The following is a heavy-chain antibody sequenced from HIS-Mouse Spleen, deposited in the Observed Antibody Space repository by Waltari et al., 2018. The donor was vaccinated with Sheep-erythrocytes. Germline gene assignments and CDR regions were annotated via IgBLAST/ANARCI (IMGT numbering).Heavy chain of an antibody. CDR1: GFTFSSYS. J-gene: IGHJ4*02. CDR3: ARVASGATFDY. D-gene: IGHD1-26*01. Sequence: EVQLVESGGGLVKPGGSLRLSCAASGFTFSSYSMNWVRQARGKGLGGGSSVSSSNSYIYYADSVKGRFTISRDNAKNSLYLQMNSLRAEDTAVYYCARVASGATFDYWGQGTLVTVSS. V-gene: IGHV3-21*01. CDR2: VSSSNSYI.